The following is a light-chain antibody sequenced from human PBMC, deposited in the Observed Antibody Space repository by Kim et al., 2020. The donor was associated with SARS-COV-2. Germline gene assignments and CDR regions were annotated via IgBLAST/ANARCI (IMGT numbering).Light chain of an antibody. Sequence: PGEGDALSCRARQGGGIGSLAWCKRKPGQTPRVSFSGASSRATGVPDRVSGSGCGTELTLAIRRLGPEEFAVYNCQQCDSTPITFGEGRRLGIK. V-gene: IGKV3-20*01. CDR1: QGGGIGS. J-gene: IGKJ5*01. CDR2: GAS. CDR3: QQCDSTPIT.